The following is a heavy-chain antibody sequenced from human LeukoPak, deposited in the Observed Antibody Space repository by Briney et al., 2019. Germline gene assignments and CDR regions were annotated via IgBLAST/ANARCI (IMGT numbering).Heavy chain of an antibody. CDR2: INTNTGNP. J-gene: IGHJ6*03. CDR1: GYTFTSYA. Sequence: GASVKVSCKASGYTFTSYAMNWVRQAPGQGLEWMGWINTNTGNPTYAQGFTGRFVFSLDTSVSTAYLQISSLKAEDTAVYYCARGSPAARDRDYYMDVWGKGTTVTVS. D-gene: IGHD2-2*01. V-gene: IGHV7-4-1*02. CDR3: ARGSPAARDRDYYMDV.